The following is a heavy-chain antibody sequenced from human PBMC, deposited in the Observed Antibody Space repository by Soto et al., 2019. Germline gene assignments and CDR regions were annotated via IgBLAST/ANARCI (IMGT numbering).Heavy chain of an antibody. J-gene: IGHJ6*02. V-gene: IGHV4-30-4*01. CDR1: GGSFSSGGYY. CDR3: ARLNGYCISTNCHGYYGMDV. CDR2: IYYSENT. D-gene: IGHD2-2*03. Sequence: SETLSLTCTVSGGSFSSGGYYWSWIRQHPGKGLEWIGYIYYSENTYYNPSLMSRVTISVDTSKNEFSLKLSSVTAADTAVYYCARLNGYCISTNCHGYYGMDVWGQGTTVTVSS.